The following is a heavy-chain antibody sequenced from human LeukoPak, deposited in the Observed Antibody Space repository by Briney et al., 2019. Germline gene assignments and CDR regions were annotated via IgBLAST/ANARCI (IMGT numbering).Heavy chain of an antibody. Sequence: SETLSLTCAVYGGSFSGYYWSWIRQPPGKGLEWIGELNHSGSTNYNPSLKSRVTMSVDTSKNQFSLKLSSVTAADTAVYYCAREWYYDSTGNAFDIWGQGTMVTVSS. CDR2: LNHSGST. V-gene: IGHV4-34*01. J-gene: IGHJ3*02. D-gene: IGHD3-22*01. CDR1: GGSFSGYY. CDR3: AREWYYDSTGNAFDI.